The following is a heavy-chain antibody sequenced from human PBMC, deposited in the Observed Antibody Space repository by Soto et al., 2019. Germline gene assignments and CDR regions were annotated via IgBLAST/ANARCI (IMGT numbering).Heavy chain of an antibody. J-gene: IGHJ3*02. D-gene: IGHD3-16*01. V-gene: IGHV3-23*01. CDR1: GFRFDYYA. Sequence: EVSLLESGGGLIQPGASLRLSCAASGFRFDYYAMNWVRQAPGKGLEWVSIISDDGRTTHYTDSVKGRFTISRDNSKKKLYLKVDSPKNGDTALYYGAKDWGGGVGALDIWGQGTMVIVSS. CDR3: AKDWGGGVGALDI. CDR2: ISDDGRTT.